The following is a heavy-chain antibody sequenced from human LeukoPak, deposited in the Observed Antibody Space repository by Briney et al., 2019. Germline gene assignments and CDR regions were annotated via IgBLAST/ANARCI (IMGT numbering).Heavy chain of an antibody. CDR1: GYTFTSYA. D-gene: IGHD3-9*01. J-gene: IGHJ3*02. V-gene: IGHV1-3*01. CDR3: ARDSAYYDILTGFLILPSDSFDI. Sequence: ASVKVSCKASGYTFTSYAMHWVRQAPGQRLEWMGWINAGNGNTKYSQKLQGRVTMTTDTSTSTAYMELRSLRSDDTAVYYCARDSAYYDILTGFLILPSDSFDIWGQGTMVTVSS. CDR2: INAGNGNT.